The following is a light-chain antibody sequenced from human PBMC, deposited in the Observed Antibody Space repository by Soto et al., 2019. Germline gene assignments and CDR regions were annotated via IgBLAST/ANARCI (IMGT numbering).Light chain of an antibody. J-gene: IGLJ1*01. CDR2: DVS. V-gene: IGLV2-14*03. CDR1: SSEGGGYNY. Sequence: QSALTQPASVSGSPGQSITISCTGTSSEGGGYNYVSWYQHHPGKAPKLMIYDVSNRPSGVSNRFSGSKSGNTASLIISGLQAEDEADYYCSSYTSSSTLSTYVFGT. CDR3: SSYTSSSTLSTYV.